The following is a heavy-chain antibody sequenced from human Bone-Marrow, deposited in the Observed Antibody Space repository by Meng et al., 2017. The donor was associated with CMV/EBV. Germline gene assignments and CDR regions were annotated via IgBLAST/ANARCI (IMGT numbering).Heavy chain of an antibody. J-gene: IGHJ4*02. CDR3: ARGEGYNWW. D-gene: IGHD5-24*01. CDR2: IFYSGGA. CDR1: GASIRGYY. V-gene: IGHV4-59*01. Sequence: SETLSLTCTVSGASIRGYYWSWFRQSPAKGLEWIGYIFYSGGATYNPSLQSRVTISIDTPKNQFFLQLNSVTAEDTAIYYCARGEGYNWWWGQGTLVTVSS.